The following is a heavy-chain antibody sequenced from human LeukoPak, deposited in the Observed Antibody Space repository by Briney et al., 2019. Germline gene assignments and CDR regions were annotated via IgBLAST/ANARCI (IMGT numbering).Heavy chain of an antibody. CDR1: GHSLTSYS. J-gene: IGHJ4*02. V-gene: IGHV1-46*01. CDR3: ARVMGDSSGWPFDY. Sequence: ASVKVSCKAFGHSLTSYSMHWVRQAPGQGLEWMGIINPSGGSTSYAQKFQGRVTMTRDTSTSTVYMELSSLRSEDTAVYYCARVMGDSSGWPFDYWGQGTLVTVSS. CDR2: INPSGGST. D-gene: IGHD6-19*01.